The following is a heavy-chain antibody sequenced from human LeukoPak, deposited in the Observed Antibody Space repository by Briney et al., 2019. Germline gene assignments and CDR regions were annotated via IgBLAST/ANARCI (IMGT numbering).Heavy chain of an antibody. J-gene: IGHJ4*02. V-gene: IGHV4-30-2*01. CDR3: ASHGAFYLAY. CDR2: IYHIGNT. D-gene: IGHD2/OR15-2a*01. CDR1: GGSISSGGYS. Sequence: SETLSLTCAVSGGSISSGGYSWSWIRQPPGKGLEWIGYIYHIGNTNYNPSLKSRVTISVDKSNNQFSLKLSSVTTADTAVYYCASHGAFYLAYWGQGTLVTVSS.